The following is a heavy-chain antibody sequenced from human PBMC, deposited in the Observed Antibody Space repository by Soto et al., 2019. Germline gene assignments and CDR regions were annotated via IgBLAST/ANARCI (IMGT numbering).Heavy chain of an antibody. V-gene: IGHV3-11*01. J-gene: IGHJ4*02. CDR2: ITSSSSTI. Sequence: QVELVESGGGLVKPGGSLRLSCAASGLSFSDYYMSWIRQAPGKGLEWIAYITSSSSTIYYADSVKGRFTISRNDAKNSLSLHLDSLRAEDTAVYYCATVFGSSTFHYWGQGTLVTVSS. CDR3: ATVFGSSTFHY. CDR1: GLSFSDYY. D-gene: IGHD3-10*02.